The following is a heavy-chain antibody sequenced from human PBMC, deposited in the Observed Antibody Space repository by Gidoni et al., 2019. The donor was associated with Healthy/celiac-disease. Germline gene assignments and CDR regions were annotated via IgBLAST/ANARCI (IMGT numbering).Heavy chain of an antibody. J-gene: IGHJ4*02. Sequence: QVQLVEFGGGVVQPGRSLRPSCAASGFTFSSYAMHWSRQAPGKGLEWVAVISYDGSNKYYADSVKGRFTISRDNSKNTLYLQMNSLRAEDTAVYYCARGVAARGHFDYWGQGTLVTVSS. CDR1: GFTFSSYA. CDR2: ISYDGSNK. D-gene: IGHD6-25*01. V-gene: IGHV3-30-3*01. CDR3: ARGVAARGHFDY.